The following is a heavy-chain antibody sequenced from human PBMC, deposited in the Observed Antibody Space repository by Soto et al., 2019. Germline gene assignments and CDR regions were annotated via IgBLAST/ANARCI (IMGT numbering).Heavy chain of an antibody. CDR2: ISGSGGST. CDR3: ANGIAAAGTIAF. V-gene: IGHV3-23*01. Sequence: EVQLLESGGGLVQPGGSLRLSCAASGFTFSSYAMSWVRQAPGKGLEWVSAISGSGGSTYYADSVKGRFTISRDNSKNTLYLQMNSLRAEDTAVYYWANGIAAAGTIAFGGQGTLVTVSS. D-gene: IGHD6-13*01. J-gene: IGHJ4*02. CDR1: GFTFSSYA.